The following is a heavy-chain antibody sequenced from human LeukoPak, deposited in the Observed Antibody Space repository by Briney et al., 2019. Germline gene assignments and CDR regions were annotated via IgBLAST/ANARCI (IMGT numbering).Heavy chain of an antibody. V-gene: IGHV4-4*02. J-gene: IGHJ4*02. CDR1: GGSISSSNW. Sequence: SETLSLTCAVSGGSISSSNWWSWVRQPPGKGLEWIGEFYHSGSTDYNPSLKSRVTVSVDKSKNQFSLKLSSVTAADTAVYYCARVESGYDFDYWGQGTLVTVSS. CDR3: ARVESGYDFDY. CDR2: FYHSGST. D-gene: IGHD5-12*01.